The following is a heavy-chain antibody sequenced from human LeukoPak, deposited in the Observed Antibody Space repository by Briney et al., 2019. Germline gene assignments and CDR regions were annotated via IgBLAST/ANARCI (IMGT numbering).Heavy chain of an antibody. Sequence: ASVKVSCKASGYTFTSYGISWVRQAPGQGLEWMGRIIPILGIANYAQKFQGRVTITADKSTSTAYMELSSLRSEDTAVYYCASGAGGYYDSSGYPGYWGQGTLVTVSS. CDR2: IIPILGIA. D-gene: IGHD3-22*01. V-gene: IGHV1-69*04. CDR1: GYTFTSYG. CDR3: ASGAGGYYDSSGYPGY. J-gene: IGHJ4*02.